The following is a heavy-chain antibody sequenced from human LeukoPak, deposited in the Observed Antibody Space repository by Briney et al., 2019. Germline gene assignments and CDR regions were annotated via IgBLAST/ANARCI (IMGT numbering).Heavy chain of an antibody. D-gene: IGHD5-18*01. CDR3: ARDAGGYSYGLPRPFAC. Sequence: PGGSLRLSRAASVFTVSSNYMSSVRQAPARGGEWVSLIYSGGRTDYTDSVKGRFTISRDNSKNKLYLQMNSLRADVTALYYCARDAGGYSYGLPRPFACWGQGCLVTVSS. CDR2: IYSGGRT. CDR1: VFTVSSNY. V-gene: IGHV3-66*02. J-gene: IGHJ4*02.